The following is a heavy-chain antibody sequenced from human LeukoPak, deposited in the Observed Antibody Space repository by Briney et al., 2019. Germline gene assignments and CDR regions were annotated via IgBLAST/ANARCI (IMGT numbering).Heavy chain of an antibody. V-gene: IGHV4-39*01. CDR1: GGSISSSSQY. D-gene: IGHD3-10*01. CDR2: VYYSGRT. Sequence: SETLSLTCTVSGGSISSSSQYWSWIPQPPGEGLVWIASVYYSGRTYYNPSLQSRVTISVDTSKNQFSLKLSSVPAADTAVFYCVRYVVSGSGIYYFDYWGQGTLVTVSS. J-gene: IGHJ4*02. CDR3: VRYVVSGSGIYYFDY.